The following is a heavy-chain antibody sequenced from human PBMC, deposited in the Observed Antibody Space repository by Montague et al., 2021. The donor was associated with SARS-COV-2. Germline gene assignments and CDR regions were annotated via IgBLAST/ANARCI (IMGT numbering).Heavy chain of an antibody. CDR2: IYWNDDK. CDR1: GFSPSTSGVG. J-gene: IGHJ5*02. CDR3: ARRRSVGDVWSGYNWLDP. V-gene: IGHV2-5*01. Sequence: PALVKPTQTLTLTCRFSGFSPSTSGVGVAWIRQPPRKALEWLAVIYWNDDKRYSPSLKNRLTVTKDTSKNEVILTMTNMDPVDTATYYCARRRSVGDVWSGYNWLDPWGQGTLVTVSS. D-gene: IGHD3-3*01.